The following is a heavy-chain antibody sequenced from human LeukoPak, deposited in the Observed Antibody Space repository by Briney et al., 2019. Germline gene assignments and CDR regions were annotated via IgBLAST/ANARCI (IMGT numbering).Heavy chain of an antibody. CDR2: MNPNSGNT. V-gene: IGHV1-8*01. D-gene: IGHD6-13*01. Sequence: ASVKVSCKTSGYTFTSYDINWVRQATGQGPEWMGWMNPNSGNTVYAQKFQGRVSMTRDTSISTAFMDLSNLRSEDTAVYYCARGFSSIWRQGNWFDPWGQGTLVTVSS. CDR3: ARGFSSIWRQGNWFDP. CDR1: GYTFTSYD. J-gene: IGHJ5*02.